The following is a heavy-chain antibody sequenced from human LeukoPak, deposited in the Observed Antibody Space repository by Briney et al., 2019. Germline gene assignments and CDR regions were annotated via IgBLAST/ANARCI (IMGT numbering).Heavy chain of an antibody. D-gene: IGHD6-13*01. CDR2: IYSGGST. CDR3: ARDGAAAGSYYAMDV. J-gene: IGHJ6*02. Sequence: PGGSLRLSGAASGFTVSSNYMSWVRQAPGKGLEWVSVIYSGGSTYYADSVKGRFTISRHNSKNTLYLQMNSLRAEDTAVYYWARDGAAAGSYYAMDVWGQGTTVTVSS. V-gene: IGHV3-53*04. CDR1: GFTVSSNY.